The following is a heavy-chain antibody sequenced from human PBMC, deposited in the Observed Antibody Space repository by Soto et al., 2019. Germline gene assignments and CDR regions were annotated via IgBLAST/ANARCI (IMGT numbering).Heavy chain of an antibody. Sequence: VGSLRLSCAASGFTFSSYAMSWVRQAPGKGLEWVSAISGSGGSTYYADSVKGRFTISRDNSKNTLYLQMNSLRAEDTAVYYCAKDGSGWSLGYDAFDIWGQGTMVTVSS. V-gene: IGHV3-23*01. J-gene: IGHJ3*02. CDR2: ISGSGGST. D-gene: IGHD6-19*01. CDR1: GFTFSSYA. CDR3: AKDGSGWSLGYDAFDI.